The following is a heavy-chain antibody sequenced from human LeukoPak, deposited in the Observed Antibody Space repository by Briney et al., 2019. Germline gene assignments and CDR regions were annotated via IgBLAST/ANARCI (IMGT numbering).Heavy chain of an antibody. CDR2: IYYSGST. J-gene: IGHJ4*02. Sequence: SQTLSLTCAVSGGSISCGGYSGSWIRQPPGKGLEWIGYIYYSGSTYYNPSLKSRVIISVDTSKNQCSLKLSSVTAADTAVYYCARVIYDFWSGFVYYFDYWGQGTLVTVSS. CDR1: GGSISCGGYS. V-gene: IGHV4-30-4*07. D-gene: IGHD3-3*01. CDR3: ARVIYDFWSGFVYYFDY.